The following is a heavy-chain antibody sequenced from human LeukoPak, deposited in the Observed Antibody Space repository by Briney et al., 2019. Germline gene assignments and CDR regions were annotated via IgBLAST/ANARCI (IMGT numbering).Heavy chain of an antibody. CDR1: GGSISSSSYY. D-gene: IGHD4-17*01. V-gene: IGHV4-39*01. CDR3: ARHLYTVIIDY. J-gene: IGHJ4*02. CDR2: IYYSGST. Sequence: SETLSLTCTVSGGSISSSSYYWGWIRQPPGKGLEWIGSIYYSGSTYYNPSLKSRVTISVDTSKNQFSLKLSSVTAADRAVYYCARHLYTVIIDYWGQGTLVTVSS.